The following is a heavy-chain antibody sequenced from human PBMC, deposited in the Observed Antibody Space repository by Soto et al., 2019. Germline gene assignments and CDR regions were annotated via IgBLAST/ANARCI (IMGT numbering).Heavy chain of an antibody. CDR1: GFTFSSYS. J-gene: IGHJ4*02. V-gene: IGHV3-21*01. D-gene: IGHD3-9*01. CDR3: ARDDILTGYWGQDY. Sequence: EVQLVESGGGLVKPGGSLRLSCAASGFTFSSYSMNWVRQAPGKGLDWVASISSSSSYIYYADSVKGRFTISRHNAKNSLYVQMNSLRAEDTAVYYCARDDILTGYWGQDYWGQGTLVTVSS. CDR2: ISSSSSYI.